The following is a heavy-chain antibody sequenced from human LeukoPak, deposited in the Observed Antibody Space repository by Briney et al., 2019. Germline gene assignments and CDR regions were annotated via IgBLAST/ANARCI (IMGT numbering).Heavy chain of an antibody. CDR3: ARAQYSSSPPLYYYYGMDV. CDR2: INPSGGST. Sequence: ASVKVSCTASGYTFTSYYMHWVRQAPGQGLEWMGIINPSGGSTSYAQKFQGRVTMTRDTSTSTVYMELSSLRSEDTAVYYCARAQYSSSPPLYYYYGMDVWGQGTTVTVSS. CDR1: GYTFTSYY. V-gene: IGHV1-46*01. D-gene: IGHD6-6*01. J-gene: IGHJ6*02.